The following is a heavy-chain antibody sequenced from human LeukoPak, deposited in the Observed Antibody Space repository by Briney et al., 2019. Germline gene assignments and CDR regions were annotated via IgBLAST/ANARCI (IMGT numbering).Heavy chain of an antibody. CDR3: AKDRLGSTPYYFDY. J-gene: IGHJ4*02. CDR1: GFTFSDTW. Sequence: GGSLRLSCAASGFTFSDTWMHWVRQVPGEGLVWVSRIRSDGSDTRYADSVKGRFTISRDNSKNTLYLQMNSLRAEDTAVYYCAKDRLGSTPYYFDYWGQGTLITVSS. CDR2: IRSDGSDT. V-gene: IGHV3-74*01. D-gene: IGHD5/OR15-5a*01.